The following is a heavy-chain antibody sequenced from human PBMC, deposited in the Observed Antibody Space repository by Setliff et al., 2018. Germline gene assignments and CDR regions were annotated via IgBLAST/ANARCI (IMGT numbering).Heavy chain of an antibody. CDR2: VSHEGSTK. V-gene: IGHV3-30*10. CDR1: GFTLSSYG. CDR3: AREADVRFINYNFWSGSLGY. Sequence: GGSLRLSCAASGFTLSSYGMHWVRQAPGKGLEWVAVVSHEGSTKDYIDSVKGRFAISRDNSKNTLYLQMNGLTAADTAIYYCAREADVRFINYNFWSGSLGYWGQGTLVTVSS. J-gene: IGHJ4*02. D-gene: IGHD3-3*01.